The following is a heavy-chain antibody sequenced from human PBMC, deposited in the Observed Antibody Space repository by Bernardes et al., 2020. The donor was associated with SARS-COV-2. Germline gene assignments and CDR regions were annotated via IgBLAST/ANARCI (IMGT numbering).Heavy chain of an antibody. V-gene: IGHV3-23*01. CDR2: ITASGGST. J-gene: IGHJ5*02. D-gene: IGHD6-19*01. CDR1: GFTFSSYA. Sequence: GGSLRLSCAASGFTFSSYAMSWVRQAPGKGLEWVSAITASGGSTYYADSVKGRFAISRDNSKNTLYLQMNSLRADDTAVYYCAKGGSSSGVQRGWFDPWGQGTLVTVSS. CDR3: AKGGSSSGVQRGWFDP.